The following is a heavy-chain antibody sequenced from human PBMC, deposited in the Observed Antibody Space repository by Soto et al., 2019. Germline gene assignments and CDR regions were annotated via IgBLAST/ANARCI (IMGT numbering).Heavy chain of an antibody. Sequence: GGSLRLSCAASGFTFSSYGMHWVRQAPGKGLEWVAVIWYDGSNKYYADSVKGRFTIPRDNSKNTLYLQMNSLRAEDTAVYYCARGGSSGCFDPWGQGTLVTVS. D-gene: IGHD6-19*01. CDR2: IWYDGSNK. V-gene: IGHV3-33*01. CDR3: ARGGSSGCFDP. CDR1: GFTFSSYG. J-gene: IGHJ5*02.